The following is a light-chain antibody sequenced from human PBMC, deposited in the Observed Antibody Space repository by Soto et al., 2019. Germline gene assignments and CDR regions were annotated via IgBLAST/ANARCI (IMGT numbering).Light chain of an antibody. CDR2: NVY. Sequence: QSALTQPASVSGSPGHSITISCTGTSSDVGAYNFVSWHQHHPGKAPKLMIYNVYDRPSGISYRFSGSKSGNTASLTISGLQGEDEADYYCSAYTVSRTYVFGTGTKVTVL. CDR1: SSDVGAYNF. J-gene: IGLJ1*01. V-gene: IGLV2-14*01. CDR3: SAYTVSRTYV.